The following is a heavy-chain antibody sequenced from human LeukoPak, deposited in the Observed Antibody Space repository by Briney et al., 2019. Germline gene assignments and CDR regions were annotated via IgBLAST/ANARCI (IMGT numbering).Heavy chain of an antibody. CDR2: IKQDGSEK. Sequence: GGSLRLSYAASGFTFSSYWMSWVRQAPGKGLEWVANIKQDGSEKYYVDSVKGRFTISRDNAKNSLYLQMNSLRAEDTAVYYCARVGILTGYYSPIFDYWGQGTLVTVSS. CDR1: GFTFSSYW. CDR3: ARVGILTGYYSPIFDY. V-gene: IGHV3-7*01. D-gene: IGHD3-9*01. J-gene: IGHJ4*02.